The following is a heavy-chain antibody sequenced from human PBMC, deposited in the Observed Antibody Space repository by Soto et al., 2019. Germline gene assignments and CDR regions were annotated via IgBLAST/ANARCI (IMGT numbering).Heavy chain of an antibody. CDR1: GVTFSSYS. J-gene: IGHJ4*02. Sequence: EVQLLESGGGLVQPGGSLRLSCAASGVTFSSYSMRWVRQAPVEGLEWVSTINGGGGSTYYADSVKDRFTISRDNSKNTVYLQMNRLRAEDTAVYYCATRGSGCYFDIWGQGKLVTVSS. D-gene: IGHD6-19*01. CDR3: ATRGSGCYFDI. V-gene: IGHV3-23*01. CDR2: INGGGGST.